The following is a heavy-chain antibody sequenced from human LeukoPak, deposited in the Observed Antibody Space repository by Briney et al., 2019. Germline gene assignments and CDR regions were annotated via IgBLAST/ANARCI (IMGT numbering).Heavy chain of an antibody. J-gene: IGHJ4*02. Sequence: ASVKVSCKASGYTFTSYGISWVRQAPGQGLEWMGWISAYNGNTNYAQKLQGRVTMTRDTSISTAYMELSRLRSDDTAVYYCARGPVLRFLEWFPPDYWGQGTLVTVSS. CDR1: GYTFTSYG. D-gene: IGHD3-3*01. CDR3: ARGPVLRFLEWFPPDY. CDR2: ISAYNGNT. V-gene: IGHV1-18*01.